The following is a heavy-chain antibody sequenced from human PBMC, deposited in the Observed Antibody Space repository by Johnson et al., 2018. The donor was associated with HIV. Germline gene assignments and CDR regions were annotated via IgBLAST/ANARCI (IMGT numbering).Heavy chain of an antibody. D-gene: IGHD1-26*01. CDR3: AKDRPRDSGSYRGAFDV. V-gene: IGHV3-23*04. Sequence: VQLVESGGGLVQPGGSLRLSCAASGFTFSSYAMSWVRQAPGKGLEWVSAISGSGGRTYYADSVKGRFTISRDNSKNTLYLPMTSLRAEDTAVYYCAKDRPRDSGSYRGAFDVWGEGTMATVSS. CDR2: ISGSGGRT. CDR1: GFTFSSYA. J-gene: IGHJ3*01.